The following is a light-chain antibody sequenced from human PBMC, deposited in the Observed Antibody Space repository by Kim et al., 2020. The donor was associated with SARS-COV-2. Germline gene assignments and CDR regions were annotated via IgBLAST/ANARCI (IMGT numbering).Light chain of an antibody. CDR1: SLRKYY. V-gene: IGLV3-19*01. Sequence: SSELTQDPAVSVALGQTVRITCQGDSLRKYYASWYQQKPGQAPVLVIYGKNNRPSGIPDRFSGSSSGNTASLTITGAQAEDEAEYYCNSRDSSGNHLVFG. J-gene: IGLJ2*01. CDR2: GKN. CDR3: NSRDSSGNHLV.